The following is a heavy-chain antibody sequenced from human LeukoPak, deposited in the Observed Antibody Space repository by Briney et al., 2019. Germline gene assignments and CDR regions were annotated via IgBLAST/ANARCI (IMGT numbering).Heavy chain of an antibody. D-gene: IGHD3-3*01. CDR2: ISASGGST. CDR3: ARVLYYDFWSPFDY. CDR1: GFTFRSHD. J-gene: IGHJ4*02. V-gene: IGHV3-23*01. Sequence: GGSLRLSCAASGFTFRSHDMSWVRQAPGKGLEWVSGISASGGSTFYADSVKGRFTISRDNSKNTLYLQMNSLRAEDTAVYYCARVLYYDFWSPFDYWGQGTLVTVSS.